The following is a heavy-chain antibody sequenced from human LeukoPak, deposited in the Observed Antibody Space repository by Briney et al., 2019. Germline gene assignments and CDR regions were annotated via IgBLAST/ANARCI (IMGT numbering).Heavy chain of an antibody. J-gene: IGHJ4*02. V-gene: IGHV4-34*01. CDR1: GGSFSGYY. CDR2: INHSGST. Sequence: SETLSLTCAVYGGSFSGYYWSWIRQPPGKGLEWIGEINHSGSTNYNSSLKSRVTISVDTSKNQFSLKLSSVTAAATAVYYCARRDYRKRMDYWGQGTLVTVSS. D-gene: IGHD1-14*01. CDR3: ARRDYRKRMDY.